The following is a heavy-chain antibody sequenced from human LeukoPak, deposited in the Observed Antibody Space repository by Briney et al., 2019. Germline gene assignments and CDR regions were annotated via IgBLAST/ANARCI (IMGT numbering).Heavy chain of an antibody. CDR2: IYYSGST. CDR3: ARVGPTTAYYYYYGMDV. V-gene: IGHV4-59*01. D-gene: IGHD4-17*01. Sequence: KASETLSLTCTVSGGSISSYYWSWIRQPPGKGLEWIGYIYYSGSTNYNPSLKSRVTISVDTSKNQFSLKLSSVTAADTAVYYCARVGPTTAYYYYYGMDVWGQGNTVTVSS. J-gene: IGHJ6*02. CDR1: GGSISSYY.